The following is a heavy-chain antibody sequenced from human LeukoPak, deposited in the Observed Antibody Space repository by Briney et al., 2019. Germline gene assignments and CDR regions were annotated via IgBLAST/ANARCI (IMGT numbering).Heavy chain of an antibody. Sequence: GGSLRLSCAASGFTFSSYGMHWVRQAPGKGLEWGAVISYDGSNKYYADSVKGRFTISRDNSKNTLYLQMNSLRAEDTAVYYCAKTSSSPDHYYYYGMDVWGQGTTVTVSS. CDR2: ISYDGSNK. CDR3: AKTSSSPDHYYYYGMDV. J-gene: IGHJ6*02. D-gene: IGHD6-6*01. V-gene: IGHV3-30*18. CDR1: GFTFSSYG.